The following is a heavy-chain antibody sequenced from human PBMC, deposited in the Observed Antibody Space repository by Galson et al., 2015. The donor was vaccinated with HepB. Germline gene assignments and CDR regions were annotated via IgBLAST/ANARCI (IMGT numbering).Heavy chain of an antibody. Sequence: SVKVSCKASGYTLTSYGISWVRQAPGQGLEWMGWISAYNGNTNYAQNLQGRVTMTTDTSTNTAYMELRSLRSDDTAVYYCARDSREGTIIVVVAALFDYWGQGSLVTVSS. CDR3: ARDSREGTIIVVVAALFDY. J-gene: IGHJ4*02. CDR2: ISAYNGNT. CDR1: GYTLTSYG. V-gene: IGHV1-18*01. D-gene: IGHD2-15*01.